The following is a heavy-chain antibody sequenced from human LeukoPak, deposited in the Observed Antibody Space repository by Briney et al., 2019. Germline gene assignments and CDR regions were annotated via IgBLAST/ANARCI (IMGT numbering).Heavy chain of an antibody. CDR2: ISASGGDT. J-gene: IGHJ6*02. CDR1: GLTFSSYS. V-gene: IGHV3-23*01. CDR3: ARDPCRDYDGSGYYYYYYGMDV. D-gene: IGHD3-10*01. Sequence: GGSLRLSCVVSGLTFSSYSMSWVRQAPGKGLDWVSGISASGGDTWYPDSVKGRFTISRDNSKNTLYLQMNSLRAEDTAVYYCARDPCRDYDGSGYYYYYYGMDVWGQGTTVTVSS.